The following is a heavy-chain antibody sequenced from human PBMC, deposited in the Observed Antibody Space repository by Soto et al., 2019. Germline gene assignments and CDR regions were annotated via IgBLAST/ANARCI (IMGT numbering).Heavy chain of an antibody. Sequence: SGGSLRLSCSASGFTFSSYAMHWVRQAPGKGLEYVSAISSNGGSTYYADSVKGRFTISRDNSKNTLYLQMSSLRAEDTAVYYCVKGGIAEAPYYYYGMDVWGQGTTVTVSS. CDR3: VKGGIAEAPYYYYGMDV. V-gene: IGHV3-64D*06. CDR1: GFTFSSYA. D-gene: IGHD6-13*01. J-gene: IGHJ6*02. CDR2: ISSNGGST.